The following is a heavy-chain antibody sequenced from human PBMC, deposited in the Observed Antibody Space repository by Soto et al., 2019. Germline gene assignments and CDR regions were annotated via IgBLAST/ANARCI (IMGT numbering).Heavy chain of an antibody. J-gene: IGHJ4*02. CDR2: ISSSGDNT. CDR3: ASKAGYNGYAPFDY. V-gene: IGHV3-23*01. Sequence: PWGSLRLFCAASGFSFSNSAMSWVRQAPGKGLEWVSAISSSGDNTYYADSVKGQFTISRDNSKNTLYLQMNSLRAEDTATFYCASKAGYNGYAPFDYWGQGTLVTVSS. D-gene: IGHD5-12*01. CDR1: GFSFSNSA.